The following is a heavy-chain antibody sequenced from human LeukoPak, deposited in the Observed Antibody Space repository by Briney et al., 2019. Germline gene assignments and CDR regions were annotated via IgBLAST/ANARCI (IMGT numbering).Heavy chain of an antibody. CDR2: ISGSGGST. J-gene: IGHJ3*01. V-gene: IGHV3-23*01. CDR1: GFTFSSYE. Sequence: PGGSLRLSCAASGFTFSSYEMNWVRQAPGKGPEWVSAISGSGGSTYYADSVKGRFTISRDNSKNTLYLQMNSLRAEDTAVYYCAKDRSGYRSRDAFDVWGQGTMVTVSS. CDR3: AKDRSGYRSRDAFDV. D-gene: IGHD3-3*01.